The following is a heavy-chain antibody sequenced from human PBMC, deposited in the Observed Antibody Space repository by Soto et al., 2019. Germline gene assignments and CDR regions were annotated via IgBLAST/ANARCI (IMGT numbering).Heavy chain of an antibody. CDR2: ISGSGGST. D-gene: IGHD1-26*01. V-gene: IGHV3-23*01. CDR1: GFTFSSYA. CDR3: AKDLGRYSGSYYNY. Sequence: EVQLLESGGGLVQPGGSLRLSCAASGFTFSSYAMSWVRQAPGKGLEWVSAISGSGGSTYYADAVKGRFTISRDNSKNTLYLQMNSLRAEDTAVYYCAKDLGRYSGSYYNYWGQGTLVTVSS. J-gene: IGHJ4*02.